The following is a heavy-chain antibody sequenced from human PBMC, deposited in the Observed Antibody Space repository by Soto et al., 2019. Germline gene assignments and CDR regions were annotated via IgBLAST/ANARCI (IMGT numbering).Heavy chain of an antibody. CDR2: INSDGSST. V-gene: IGHV3-74*01. CDR1: GFTFSSYW. J-gene: IGHJ6*02. D-gene: IGHD6-6*01. Sequence: LSLTCAASGFTFSSYWMHWVRQAPGKGLVWVSRINSDGSSTSYADSVKGRFTISRDNAKNTLYLQMNSLRAEDTAVYYCAREGSSSSVGDYYYGMDVWGQGTTVTVSS. CDR3: AREGSSSSVGDYYYGMDV.